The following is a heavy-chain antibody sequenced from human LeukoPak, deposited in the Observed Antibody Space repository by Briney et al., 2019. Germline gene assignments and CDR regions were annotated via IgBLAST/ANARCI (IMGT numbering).Heavy chain of an antibody. V-gene: IGHV3-74*01. CDR1: EFTFSSFW. CDR2: ISPDGSTT. Sequence: PGGSLRLSSAVSEFTFSSFWLHWVHHAPGKGLVWVSRISPDGSTTNLADSVKGRCTISRDNPKNTLFLQMSSLRAEDTAVYYCVRSASYDSSGYYYDSWGQGTLVTVSS. D-gene: IGHD3-22*01. CDR3: VRSASYDSSGYYYDS. J-gene: IGHJ4*02.